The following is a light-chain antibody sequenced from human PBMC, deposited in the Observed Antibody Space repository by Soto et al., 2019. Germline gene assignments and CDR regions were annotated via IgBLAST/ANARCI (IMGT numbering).Light chain of an antibody. J-gene: IGKJ1*01. V-gene: IGKV3-20*01. CDR1: QSVSSNY. Sequence: EIVLTQSPGTLSVSPGESATLACRASQSVSSNYLAWYQQKPGQPPRLLIYGASSRATGIPDRFSGSGSGADFTLTILRLEPEDFAVYYCQQYSRLPWTFGQGTRVDIK. CDR2: GAS. CDR3: QQYSRLPWT.